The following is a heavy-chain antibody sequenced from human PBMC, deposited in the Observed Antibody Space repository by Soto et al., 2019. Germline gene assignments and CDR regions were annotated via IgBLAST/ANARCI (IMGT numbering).Heavy chain of an antibody. D-gene: IGHD2-15*01. V-gene: IGHV3-74*01. CDR2: INSDGSVS. Sequence: EVQLVESGGGLVQPGGSLRLSCAASGFTFGNYWMYWVRQAPGKGLVWVSRINSDGSVSRYADSVKGRLTISRDNVKNTLSLQMDSLRVEDTAVYYCARGDCVGGTCYSLAGSFYYDMDVWGKGTTVTVFS. CDR1: GFTFGNYW. CDR3: ARGDCVGGTCYSLAGSFYYDMDV. J-gene: IGHJ6*03.